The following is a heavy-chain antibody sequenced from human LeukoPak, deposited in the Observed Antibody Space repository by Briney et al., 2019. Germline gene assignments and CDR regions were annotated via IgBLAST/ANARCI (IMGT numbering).Heavy chain of an antibody. J-gene: IGHJ4*02. D-gene: IGHD5-18*01. CDR1: GFTFSSYW. V-gene: IGHV3-7*01. CDR3: AKAGSYGGFDY. Sequence: GGSLRLSCAASGFTFSSYWMSWVRQAPGKGLEWVANIKQDGSEKYYVASVKGRLTISRDNAKNSLYLQMNSLRAEDTAVYYCAKAGSYGGFDYWGQGTLVTVSS. CDR2: IKQDGSEK.